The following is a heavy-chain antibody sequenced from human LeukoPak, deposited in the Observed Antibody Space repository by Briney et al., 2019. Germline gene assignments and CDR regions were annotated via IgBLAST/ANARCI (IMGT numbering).Heavy chain of an antibody. CDR1: GFTFSSYA. J-gene: IGHJ4*02. CDR3: ARDLAPMVNEVDY. CDR2: ISYDGSNK. V-gene: IGHV3-30*04. Sequence: GGSLRLSCAASGFTFSSYAMHWVRQAPGKGLEWVAVISYDGSNKYYADSVKGRFTISRDNSKNTLYLQMNSLRAEDTAVYYCARDLAPMVNEVDYWGQGTLVTVSS. D-gene: IGHD4/OR15-4a*01.